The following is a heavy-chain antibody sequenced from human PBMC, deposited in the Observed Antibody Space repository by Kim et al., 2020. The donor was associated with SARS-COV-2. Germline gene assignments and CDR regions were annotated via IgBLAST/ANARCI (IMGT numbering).Heavy chain of an antibody. CDR3: ARGGSGWYEGPFDY. D-gene: IGHD6-19*01. J-gene: IGHJ4*02. V-gene: IGHV4-59*09. Sequence: PSLKSRVTISVDTSKNQFSLKLSSVTAADTAVYYCARGGSGWYEGPFDYWGQGTLVTVSS.